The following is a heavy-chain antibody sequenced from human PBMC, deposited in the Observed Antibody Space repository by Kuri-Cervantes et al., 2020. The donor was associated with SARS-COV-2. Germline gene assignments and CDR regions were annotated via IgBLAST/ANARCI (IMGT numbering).Heavy chain of an antibody. V-gene: IGHV3-7*04. J-gene: IGHJ3*02. D-gene: IGHD6-19*01. CDR1: GFTFSSYW. CDR3: ARIPGYSSGWLAFDI. CDR2: IKQDGSEK. Sequence: GGSLRLSCAASGFTFSSYWMSWVRQAPGKGLEWVANIKQDGSEKYYVDSVKGRFTISRDNAKNSPYLQMNSLRAEDTAVYYCARIPGYSSGWLAFDIWGQGTMVTVSS.